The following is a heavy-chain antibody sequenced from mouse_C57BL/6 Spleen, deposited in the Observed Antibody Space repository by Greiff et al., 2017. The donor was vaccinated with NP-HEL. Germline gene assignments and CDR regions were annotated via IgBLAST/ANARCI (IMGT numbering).Heavy chain of an antibody. V-gene: IGHV1-82*01. Sequence: VQLQQSGPELVKPGASVKISCKASGYAFSSSWMNWVKQRPGKGLEWIGRIYPGDGDTNYNGKFKGKATLTADKSSSTAYMQLSSLTSEDSAVYFCARQVRLLSYAMDYWGQGTSVTVAS. CDR3: ARQVRLLSYAMDY. CDR1: GYAFSSSW. CDR2: IYPGDGDT. D-gene: IGHD3-2*02. J-gene: IGHJ4*01.